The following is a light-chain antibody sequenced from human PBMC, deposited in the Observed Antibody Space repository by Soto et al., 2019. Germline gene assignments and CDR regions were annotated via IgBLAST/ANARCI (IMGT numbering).Light chain of an antibody. CDR1: QSVSSY. CDR2: GAS. V-gene: IGKV3-15*01. Sequence: EIVMTQSPATLSVSPGDRATLSCRASQSVSSYLAWYQQKPGQAPRLLIYGASTRATGIPARFSGSVSGTEFTLTISSLQSEDFAVYYCQQYNNWPTWTFGQGTKVDIK. J-gene: IGKJ1*01. CDR3: QQYNNWPTWT.